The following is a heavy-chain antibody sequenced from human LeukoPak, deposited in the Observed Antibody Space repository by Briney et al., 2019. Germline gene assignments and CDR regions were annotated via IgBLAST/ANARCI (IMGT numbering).Heavy chain of an antibody. CDR2: IRYDGSNK. V-gene: IGHV3-30*02. J-gene: IGHJ4*02. CDR1: GFTFSSYG. CDR3: AKDHGARITMIVVVTYYFDY. D-gene: IGHD3-22*01. Sequence: GGSLRLSCAASGFTFSSYGMHWVRQAPGKGLEWVAFIRYDGSNKYYADSVKGRFTISRDNSKNTLYLQMNSLRAEDTAVYYCAKDHGARITMIVVVTYYFDYWGQGTLVTVSS.